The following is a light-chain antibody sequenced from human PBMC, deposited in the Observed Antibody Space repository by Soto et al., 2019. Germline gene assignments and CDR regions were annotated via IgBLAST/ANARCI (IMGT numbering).Light chain of an antibody. CDR3: QQYYSYPLT. Sequence: DIQMTQSLSTLSGSVGDRVTITCRASQAISSWLAWYQQKPGKAPKLLIYAASTLQSGVPSRFSGSGSGTDFTLTISCLQSEDFATYYCQQYYSYPLTFGGGTKVDIK. V-gene: IGKV1-5*01. CDR2: AAS. J-gene: IGKJ4*01. CDR1: QAISSW.